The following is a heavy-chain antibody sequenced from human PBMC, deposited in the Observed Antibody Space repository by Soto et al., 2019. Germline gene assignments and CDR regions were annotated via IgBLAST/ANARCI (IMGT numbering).Heavy chain of an antibody. V-gene: IGHV1-2*04. CDR1: GYTFTGYY. CDR3: VTSRVSIAVAGETEYYFDY. Sequence: ASVKVSCKASGYTFTGYYIHWVRQAPGQGHEWMGWVNPNSGGTNYAQKFQGWVTMTRDTSISTAYMELSRLRSDDTAVYYCVTSRVSIAVAGETEYYFDYWGQGTLVTVSS. CDR2: VNPNSGGT. J-gene: IGHJ4*02. D-gene: IGHD6-19*01.